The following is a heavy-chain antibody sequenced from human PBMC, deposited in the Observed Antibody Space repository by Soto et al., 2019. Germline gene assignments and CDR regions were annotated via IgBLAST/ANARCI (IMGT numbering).Heavy chain of an antibody. CDR1: GGTFSSYA. CDR2: IIPIFGTA. Sequence: SVKVSCKASGGTFSSYAISWVRQAPGQGLEWMGGIIPIFGTANYAQKFQGRVTITADESTSTAYMELSSLRSEDTAVYYCARDVRDGYNYVGFDYWGQGTLVTVSS. J-gene: IGHJ4*02. D-gene: IGHD5-12*01. V-gene: IGHV1-69*13. CDR3: ARDVRDGYNYVGFDY.